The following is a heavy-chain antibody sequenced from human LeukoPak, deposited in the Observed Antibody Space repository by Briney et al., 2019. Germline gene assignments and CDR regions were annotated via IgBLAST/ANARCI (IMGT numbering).Heavy chain of an antibody. CDR2: ISGSGGKT. Sequence: PGGSLRLSCAASGFTFSSCAMSWVRQAPGKGPEWVSAISGSGGKTWYRDSVKGRFTISRDSSKNTLYLQMNSLRAEDTAVYYCAKDPVVFNSGDYYLGAFNIWGQGTMVTVS. V-gene: IGHV3-23*01. J-gene: IGHJ3*02. CDR3: AKDPVVFNSGDYYLGAFNI. D-gene: IGHD2-21*02. CDR1: GFTFSSCA.